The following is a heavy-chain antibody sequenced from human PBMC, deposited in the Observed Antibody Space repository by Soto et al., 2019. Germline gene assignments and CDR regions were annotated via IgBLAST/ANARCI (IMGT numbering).Heavy chain of an antibody. CDR1: GGSISSGGYY. Sequence: QVQLQESGPGLVKPSQTLSLTCTVSGGSISSGGYYWSWIRQHPGKGLEGIGYTYYSGSTYYNPSLKSRVTISVDTSKNQFSLKLSSVTAADTAVYYCARADIVVVPAATNWFDPWGQGTLVTVSS. J-gene: IGHJ5*02. CDR2: TYYSGST. D-gene: IGHD2-2*01. CDR3: ARADIVVVPAATNWFDP. V-gene: IGHV4-31*03.